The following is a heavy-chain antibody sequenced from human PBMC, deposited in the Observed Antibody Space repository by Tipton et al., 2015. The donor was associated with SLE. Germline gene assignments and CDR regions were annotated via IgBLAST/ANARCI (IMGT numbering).Heavy chain of an antibody. V-gene: IGHV4-59*04. D-gene: IGHD5-18*01. J-gene: IGHJ5*02. CDR1: GGSISGHY. Sequence: TLSLTCIVSGGSISGHYWNWVRQPPGKGLEWIGSIYYTGTTTYYDSFLKSRVTMSVDTSKNQFSLRLTSVIAADTAVYYCARLHGYSYGLNWFDPWGQGTLISVSS. CDR3: ARLHGYSYGLNWFDP. CDR2: IYYTGTTT.